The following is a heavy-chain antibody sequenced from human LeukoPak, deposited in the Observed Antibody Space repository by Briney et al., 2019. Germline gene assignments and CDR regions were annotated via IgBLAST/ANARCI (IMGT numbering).Heavy chain of an antibody. D-gene: IGHD6-19*01. J-gene: IGHJ4*02. CDR1: GFTFSTSG. V-gene: IGHV3-30*02. CDR2: LQYDGTEK. Sequence: GRSLRLSCTPSGFTFSTSGMHWVRQAPGKGLEWVGFLQYDGTEKYYADSVRGRFTISRDNSKNTLYLQMDSLRAEDTAVYYCAKEGGSGWYKNSDYWGQGTLVTVSS. CDR3: AKEGGSGWYKNSDY.